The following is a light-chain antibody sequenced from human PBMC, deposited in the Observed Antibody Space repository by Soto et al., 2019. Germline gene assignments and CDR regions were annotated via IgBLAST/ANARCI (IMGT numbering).Light chain of an antibody. CDR2: EVS. J-gene: IGLJ3*02. CDR3: TSFTSSSTWV. Sequence: QSALTQPASVSGSPGQSITISCTGTSSDVGGYNYVSWFQQHPGKAPKLKIYEVSNRPSGVSNRFSCSKSGYTASLTISELQAEDEADYYCTSFTSSSTWVFGGGTKVTVL. CDR1: SSDVGGYNY. V-gene: IGLV2-14*03.